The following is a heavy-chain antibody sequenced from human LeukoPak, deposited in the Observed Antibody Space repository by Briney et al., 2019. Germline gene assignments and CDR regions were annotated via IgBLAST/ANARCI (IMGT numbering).Heavy chain of an antibody. J-gene: IGHJ4*02. Sequence: PSETLSLTCAVYGGSFSGYYWSWIRQPPGKGLEWIGEINHSGSTNYNPSLKSRVTISVDTSKNQFSLKLSSVTAADTAVYYCARGLPDYYGSSGYYGHYLDYWGQGTLVTVSS. CDR1: GGSFSGYY. CDR2: INHSGST. D-gene: IGHD3-22*01. V-gene: IGHV4-34*01. CDR3: ARGLPDYYGSSGYYGHYLDY.